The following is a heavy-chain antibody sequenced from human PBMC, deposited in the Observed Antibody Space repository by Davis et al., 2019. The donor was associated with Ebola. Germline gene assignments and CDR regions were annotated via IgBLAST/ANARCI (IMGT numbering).Heavy chain of an antibody. CDR1: GFTFSSYA. V-gene: IGHV3-30-3*01. Sequence: GGSLRLSCAASGFTFSSYAMHWVRQAPGKGLEWVAVISYDGSNKYYADSVKGRFTISRDNSKNTLYLQMNSLRAEDTAVYYCARVTLTGYSYYYYGMDVWGQGTTVTVSS. CDR3: ARVTLTGYSYYYYGMDV. D-gene: IGHD3-9*01. J-gene: IGHJ6*02. CDR2: ISYDGSNK.